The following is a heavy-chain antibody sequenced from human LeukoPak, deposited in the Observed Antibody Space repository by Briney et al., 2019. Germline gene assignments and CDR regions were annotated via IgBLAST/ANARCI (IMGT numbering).Heavy chain of an antibody. CDR2: MYYSGDT. J-gene: IGHJ4*02. CDR1: GGSISSDGDY. V-gene: IGHV4-31*03. D-gene: IGHD6-6*01. Sequence: PSETLSLTCTVSGGSISSDGDYWRWIRQHPGKGLEWIGYMYYSGDTYYNPSLKSRVTISVDTSKNQLSLNLNSVTAADTAVYYCARGRVAARLDNWGQGNLVTVSS. CDR3: ARGRVAARLDN.